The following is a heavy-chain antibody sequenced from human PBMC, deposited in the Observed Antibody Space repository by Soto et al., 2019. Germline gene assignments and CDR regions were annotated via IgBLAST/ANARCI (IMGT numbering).Heavy chain of an antibody. Sequence: SLRLSCAASGLSIRGKKNVAWVLQAPVKRLEWVSALYSGGSTYYADSVKGRFTNSRDNSKNTLYLQMNSLRAEDTDVYYCAIDRTGYCTNGVCYYSGMDVWGQGITVTVYS. CDR3: AIDRTGYCTNGVCYYSGMDV. D-gene: IGHD2-8*01. V-gene: IGHV3-53*01. CDR1: GLSIRGKK. J-gene: IGHJ6*02. CDR2: LYSGGST.